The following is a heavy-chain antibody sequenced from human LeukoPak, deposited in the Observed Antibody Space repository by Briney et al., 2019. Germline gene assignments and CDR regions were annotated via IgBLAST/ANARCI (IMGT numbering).Heavy chain of an antibody. CDR2: ISSSSSYI. CDR1: GFTFSSYS. Sequence: EGSLRLSCAASGFTFSSYSMNWVRQAPGKGLEWVSSISSSSSYIYYADSVKGRFTISRDNSKNTLYLQMNSLRTHDTAVKYFAKKVLKLWLIDWWGQGTLVTVSS. CDR3: AKKVLKLWLIDW. V-gene: IGHV3-21*04. J-gene: IGHJ4*02. D-gene: IGHD5-18*01.